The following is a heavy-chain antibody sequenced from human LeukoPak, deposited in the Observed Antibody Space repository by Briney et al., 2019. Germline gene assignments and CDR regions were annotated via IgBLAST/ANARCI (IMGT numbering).Heavy chain of an antibody. Sequence: ASVKVSCKASGYTFTSYAMNWVRQAPGQGLEWMGWINTNTGNPTYAQGFTGRFVFSLDTSVSTAYLQISGLKAEDTAVYYCARDLPPNYGDHGLDYWGQGTLVTVSS. CDR3: ARDLPPNYGDHGLDY. J-gene: IGHJ4*02. CDR1: GYTFTSYA. CDR2: INTNTGNP. D-gene: IGHD4-17*01. V-gene: IGHV7-4-1*02.